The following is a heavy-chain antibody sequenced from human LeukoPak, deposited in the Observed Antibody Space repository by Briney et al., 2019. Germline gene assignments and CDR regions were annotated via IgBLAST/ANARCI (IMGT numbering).Heavy chain of an antibody. J-gene: IGHJ4*02. CDR3: TKAKGQSWFFSHY. V-gene: IGHV3-30-3*01. CDR1: GFSFSSYA. Sequence: GGSLRLSCAASGFSFSSYAMHWVRQAPAKGLEWVAVLSFDGTSNYYAGSVKGRFTISRDNSKNTLYLQMNSLRVEDTAVYYCTKAKGQSWFFSHYWGRGTLVTVSS. D-gene: IGHD3/OR15-3a*01. CDR2: LSFDGTSN.